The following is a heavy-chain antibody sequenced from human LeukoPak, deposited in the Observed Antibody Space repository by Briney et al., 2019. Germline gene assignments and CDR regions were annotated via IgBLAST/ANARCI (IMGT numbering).Heavy chain of an antibody. D-gene: IGHD3-22*01. V-gene: IGHV3-21*01. CDR2: ISSSSSYI. CDR1: GFTFSSYS. Sequence: GGSLRLSCAASGFTFSSYSMNWVRQAPGKGLEWVSSISSSSSYIYYAYSVKGRFTISRDNAKNSLYLQMNSLRAEDTAVYYCARDNRPYYYDSSGSFDYWGQGTLVTVSS. J-gene: IGHJ4*02. CDR3: ARDNRPYYYDSSGSFDY.